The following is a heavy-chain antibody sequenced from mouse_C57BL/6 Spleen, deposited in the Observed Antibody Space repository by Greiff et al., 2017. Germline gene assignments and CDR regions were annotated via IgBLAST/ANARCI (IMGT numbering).Heavy chain of an antibody. Sequence: EVMLVQSGAELVRPGASVKLSCTASGFNIKDYYMHWVKQRPEQGLEWIGWIDPDDGDTDYAPKFPGKATLTVDTSSNTAYLQLSSLTSEDTAVYYCTNYYDAAMDYWGQGTSVTVSS. V-gene: IGHV14-1*01. D-gene: IGHD2-4*01. J-gene: IGHJ4*01. CDR3: TNYYDAAMDY. CDR2: IDPDDGDT. CDR1: GFNIKDYY.